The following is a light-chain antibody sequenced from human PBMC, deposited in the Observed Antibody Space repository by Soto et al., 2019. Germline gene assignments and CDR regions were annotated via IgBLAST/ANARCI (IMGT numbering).Light chain of an antibody. CDR3: AAWDDSMNGFV. J-gene: IGLJ1*01. CDR1: ISNIVSNT. CDR2: SNN. Sequence: QSSLTHPPSASTTPGHRFTISFSGSISNIVSNTVNWYQQLPGTAPKLLIYSNNKWPSGVPDRSSGSKSGTSASLEISGLKSEDEADYYCAAWDDSMNGFVFGTGTKVTVL. V-gene: IGLV1-44*01.